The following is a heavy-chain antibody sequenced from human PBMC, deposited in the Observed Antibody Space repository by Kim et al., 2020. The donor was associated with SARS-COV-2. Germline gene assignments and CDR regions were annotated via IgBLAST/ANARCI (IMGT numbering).Heavy chain of an antibody. Sequence: GGSLRLSCAASGFTFSGAWLSWVRQAPGKGLEWIGRIKSKIIGEPTDYAAPVKGRFIISRDGSKYMVFLQMNSLKTEDTAVYYCTTHHVETAMGLWGQGTLVTVSA. J-gene: IGHJ4*02. CDR2: IKSKIIGEPT. V-gene: IGHV3-15*01. CDR1: GFTFSGAW. D-gene: IGHD5-18*01. CDR3: TTHHVETAMGL.